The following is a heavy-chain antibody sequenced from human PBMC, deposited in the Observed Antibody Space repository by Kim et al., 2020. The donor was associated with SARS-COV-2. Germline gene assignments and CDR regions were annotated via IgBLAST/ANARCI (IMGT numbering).Heavy chain of an antibody. D-gene: IGHD3-9*01. J-gene: IGHJ3*02. CDR3: AHPRDWSTHAFDI. CDR1: GFTFSSYA. CDR2: ISGSGGST. V-gene: IGHV3-23*01. Sequence: GGSLRLSCAASGFTFSSYAMSWVRQAPGKGLEWVSAISGSGGSTYYADSVKGRFTISRDNSKNTLYLQMNSLRAEDTAVYYCAHPRDWSTHAFDIWGQGTMVTVSS.